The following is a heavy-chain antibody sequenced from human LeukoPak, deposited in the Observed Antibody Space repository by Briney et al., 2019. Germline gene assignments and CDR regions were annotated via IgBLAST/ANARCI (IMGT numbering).Heavy chain of an antibody. Sequence: GGSLRLSCAASGFTFTNYVMSWVRQAPGKGLEWVSSISGSGGRTFYADSVKGRFAASRDNSKDTLYLQMRSLRAEDTAVYYCARGRSGYGPFDAFDIWGHGTWVTVSS. J-gene: IGHJ3*02. V-gene: IGHV3-23*01. CDR3: ARGRSGYGPFDAFDI. CDR2: ISGSGGRT. D-gene: IGHD3-22*01. CDR1: GFTFTNYV.